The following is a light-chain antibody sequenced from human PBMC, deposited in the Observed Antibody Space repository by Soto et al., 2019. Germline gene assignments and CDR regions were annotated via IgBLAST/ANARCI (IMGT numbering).Light chain of an antibody. Sequence: EIGVTQSPATLSVSPRERATLSCRASPSVSSYLAWYQQKPGQAPRLLIYGASTRATGIPARFSGSGSGTEFTLTISSLESEDFAVYYCQQYSNSPFSFGQGTKVDIK. CDR2: GAS. J-gene: IGKJ1*01. CDR1: PSVSSY. V-gene: IGKV3D-15*01. CDR3: QQYSNSPFS.